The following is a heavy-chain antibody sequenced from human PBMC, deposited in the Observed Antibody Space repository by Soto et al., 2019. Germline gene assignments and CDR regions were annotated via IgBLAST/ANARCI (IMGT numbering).Heavy chain of an antibody. D-gene: IGHD2-2*01. CDR2: ISSSSSTI. V-gene: IGHV3-48*01. CDR3: ARETDCSSTSCYLGDYYYYYYMDV. CDR1: GFTFSSYS. J-gene: IGHJ6*03. Sequence: GGSLRLSCAASGFTFSSYSMNWVRQAPGKGLEWVSYISSSSSTIYYADSVKGRFTISRDNAKNSLYLQMNSLRAEDTAVYYCARETDCSSTSCYLGDYYYYYYMDVWGKGTTVTVSS.